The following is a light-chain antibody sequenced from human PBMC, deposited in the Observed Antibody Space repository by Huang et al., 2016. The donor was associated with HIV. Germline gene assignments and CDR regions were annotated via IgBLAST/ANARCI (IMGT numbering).Light chain of an antibody. CDR1: QSVSSNY. CDR3: QQYGSSPLT. Sequence: EIVLTQSPGTLSLSPGERATLSCRASQSVSSNYLAWYQQKPGQAPRLLIYHASSRATGIPDRFSGSGSGTDFTLTISRLEPEDFAVYYCQQYGSSPLTFGGGTKVEIK. V-gene: IGKV3-20*01. J-gene: IGKJ4*01. CDR2: HAS.